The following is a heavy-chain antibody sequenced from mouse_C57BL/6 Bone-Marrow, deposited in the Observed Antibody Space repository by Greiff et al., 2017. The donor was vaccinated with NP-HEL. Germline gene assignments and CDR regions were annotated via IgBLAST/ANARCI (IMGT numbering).Heavy chain of an antibody. CDR3: TRDEGHYFSNYVWYYDV. V-gene: IGHV5-9-1*02. CDR2: ISSGGDYI. J-gene: IGHJ1*03. D-gene: IGHD2-5*01. CDR1: GFTFSSYA. Sequence: EVKLVESGAGLVKPGGSLKLSCAASGFTFSSYAMSWVRQTPEKRLEWVAYISSGGDYIYYADNVKGRFTRSSDTTRNTPYHQMSSLKSEETAMYYCTRDEGHYFSNYVWYYDVWGTGTTVTVAS.